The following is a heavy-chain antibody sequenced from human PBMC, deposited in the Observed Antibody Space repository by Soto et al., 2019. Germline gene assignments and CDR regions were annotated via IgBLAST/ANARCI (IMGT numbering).Heavy chain of an antibody. CDR3: ARERPDGARLDP. D-gene: IGHD6-6*01. CDR1: GGSISSGDYY. CDR2: IYYSGST. Sequence: QVQLQESGPGLVKPSQTLSLTCTVSGGSISSGDYYWSWIRQPPGKGLEWIGYIYYSGSTFYNPSLQCRVTISVATSTNQFSLKLSSVPAADTAVYYCARERPDGARLDPWGQGTLVTVSS. V-gene: IGHV4-30-4*01. J-gene: IGHJ5*02.